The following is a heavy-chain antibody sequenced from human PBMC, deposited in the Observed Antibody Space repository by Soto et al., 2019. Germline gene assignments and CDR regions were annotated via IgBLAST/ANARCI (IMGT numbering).Heavy chain of an antibody. CDR2: IYSGGST. D-gene: IGHD2-15*01. J-gene: IGHJ4*02. Sequence: PGGSLRLSCSASGFTFSSYGMHWVRQAPGKGLEWVSVIYSGGSTYYADSVKGRFTISRDNSKNTLYLQMNSLRAEDTAVYYCARGGGDCSGGSCYFWRYYFDYWGQGTLVTVSS. CDR3: ARGGGDCSGGSCYFWRYYFDY. V-gene: IGHV3-66*01. CDR1: GFTFSSYG.